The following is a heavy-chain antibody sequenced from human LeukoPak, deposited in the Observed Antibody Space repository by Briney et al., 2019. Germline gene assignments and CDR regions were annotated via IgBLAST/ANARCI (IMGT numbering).Heavy chain of an antibody. V-gene: IGHV1-2*02. CDR2: INPNSGGT. J-gene: IGHJ4*02. CDR1: VYTFTGYY. Sequence: ASVKVSCKSSVYTFTGYYMHWVRQPPGQGLEWMGWINPNSGGTNYAQKFQGRVTMTRDKSISTAYMELSRLRSDVTAVYYCAISGGVGAWGEGRLVTVSS. D-gene: IGHD1-26*01. CDR3: AISGGVGA.